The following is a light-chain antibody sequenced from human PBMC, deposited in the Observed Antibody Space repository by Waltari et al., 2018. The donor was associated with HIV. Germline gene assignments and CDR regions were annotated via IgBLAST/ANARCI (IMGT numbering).Light chain of an antibody. CDR1: QSILYSSNNQNY. CDR2: WAS. Sequence: DVVVTQSPDSLAVSLGERATLNCRSSQSILYSSNNQNYLAWYQQKPGQRPKRLIYWASARQSGVPDRFSGNGSGTDFTLTISSLQAEDVAVYYCQQYYHVPYTFGLGTKLEIK. V-gene: IGKV4-1*01. J-gene: IGKJ2*01. CDR3: QQYYHVPYT.